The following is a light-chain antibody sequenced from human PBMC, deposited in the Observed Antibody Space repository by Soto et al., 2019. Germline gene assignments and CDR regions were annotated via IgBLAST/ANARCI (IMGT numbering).Light chain of an antibody. CDR3: QQYNSYSWT. CDR1: QSISSW. J-gene: IGKJ1*01. V-gene: IGKV1-5*03. CDR2: KAS. Sequence: DLQMTQSPSTLSASVGDRVTITCRASQSISSWLAWYQQKPGKAPKVLIYKASSLESGVPSRFSGSGSGTEFNLTISSLQPDDFATYYCQQYNSYSWTFGQGTKVEIK.